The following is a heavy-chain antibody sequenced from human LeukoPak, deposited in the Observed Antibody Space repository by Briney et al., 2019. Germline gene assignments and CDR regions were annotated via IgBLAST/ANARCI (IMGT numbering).Heavy chain of an antibody. D-gene: IGHD6-13*01. J-gene: IGHJ6*02. CDR3: ARVGIAAAGLYYYYGMDV. CDR1: GFTFSSYS. CDR2: ISSSSSYI. V-gene: IGHV3-21*01. Sequence: GGSLRLSCAASGFTFSSYSMNWVRQAPGKGLEWVSSISSSSSYIYYADSVKGRFTISRDNAKNSLYLQMNSLRAEDTAVYYCARVGIAAAGLYYYYGMDVWGQGTTVTVSS.